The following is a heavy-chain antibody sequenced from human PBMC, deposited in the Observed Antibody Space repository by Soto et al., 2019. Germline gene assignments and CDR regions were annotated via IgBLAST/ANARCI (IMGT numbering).Heavy chain of an antibody. J-gene: IGHJ5*02. V-gene: IGHV1-18*01. Sequence: ASVKVSCKASGYTFTSYGISWVRQAPGQGLEWMGWISAYNGNTNYAQKLQGRVTMTTDTSTSTAYMELRSLRSDDTAVYYCARGSIAVDPSGMVWFDPWGQGTLVTVSS. D-gene: IGHD6-19*01. CDR2: ISAYNGNT. CDR1: GYTFTSYG. CDR3: ARGSIAVDPSGMVWFDP.